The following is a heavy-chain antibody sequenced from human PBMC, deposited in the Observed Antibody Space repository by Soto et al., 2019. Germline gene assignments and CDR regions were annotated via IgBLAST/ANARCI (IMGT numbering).Heavy chain of an antibody. D-gene: IGHD6-19*01. Sequence: GESRKISCKGSGDSFTSYWISWVRQMLGKGLEWMGRIDPSDSYTNYSPSFQGHVTISADKSIITAYLQWSSLKASDTAMYYCARLNRSSGWYRYYYSYGMDVWGQGTTVTVSS. CDR1: GDSFTSYW. J-gene: IGHJ6*02. CDR3: ARLNRSSGWYRYYYSYGMDV. V-gene: IGHV5-10-1*01. CDR2: IDPSDSYT.